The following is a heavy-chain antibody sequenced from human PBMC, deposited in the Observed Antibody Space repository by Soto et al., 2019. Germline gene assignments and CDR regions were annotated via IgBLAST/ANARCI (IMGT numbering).Heavy chain of an antibody. CDR3: ATSRDTTGYFDH. J-gene: IGHJ4*02. CDR1: GGTFSSSG. D-gene: IGHD1-1*01. Sequence: QVQLVPSGAEVRKPGSSVKVSCKASGGTFSSSGINWVRQAPGQGLEWIGGIIPLSGTSSHAQKFQGRVTITADESTGTVNMELGSLTSDDTAVYYCATSRDTTGYFDHWGPGTLVTVSS. CDR2: IIPLSGTS. V-gene: IGHV1-69*01.